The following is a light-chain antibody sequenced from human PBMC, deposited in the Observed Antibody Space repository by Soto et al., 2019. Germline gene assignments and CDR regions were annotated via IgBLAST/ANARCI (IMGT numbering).Light chain of an antibody. CDR1: SSDFGAYKY. Sequence: QSVLTQPPSASASPGQSVSISCTGTSSDFGAYKYVSWYQQHPGKAPKLIIYEVNQRPSGVPDRFSGSKSGNTASLTVSGLQAEDEADYYCSSYVASNNLRVFGTGTKVT. J-gene: IGLJ1*01. V-gene: IGLV2-8*01. CDR2: EVN. CDR3: SSYVASNNLRV.